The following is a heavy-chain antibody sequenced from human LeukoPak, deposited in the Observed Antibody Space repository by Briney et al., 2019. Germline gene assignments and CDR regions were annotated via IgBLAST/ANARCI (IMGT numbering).Heavy chain of an antibody. CDR1: GGSISSYY. Sequence: TSETLSLTCTVSGGSISSYYWSWIRQPAGKGLEWIGRIYTSGSTNYNPSLKSRVTISVDTSKNQFSLKLSSVTAADTAVYYCARELERFDAFDIWGQGTMVTVSS. J-gene: IGHJ3*02. CDR3: ARELERFDAFDI. V-gene: IGHV4-4*07. D-gene: IGHD1-1*01. CDR2: IYTSGST.